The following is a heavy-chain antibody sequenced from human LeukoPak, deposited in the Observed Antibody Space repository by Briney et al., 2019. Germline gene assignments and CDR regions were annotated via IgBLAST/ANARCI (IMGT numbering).Heavy chain of an antibody. CDR3: VRLRRNSDPSGIYYYYDY. Sequence: PGGSLRLSCAASGYTFSSFSINWVPQAPGKGLEWVSSISVRSNYIYYADSVRGRFSISRDDARDSLYLQMNSLRAEDTAVYYCVRLRRNSDPSGIYYYYDYWGQGTLVTVSS. CDR2: ISVRSNYI. CDR1: GYTFSSFS. J-gene: IGHJ4*02. V-gene: IGHV3-21*01. D-gene: IGHD1-26*01.